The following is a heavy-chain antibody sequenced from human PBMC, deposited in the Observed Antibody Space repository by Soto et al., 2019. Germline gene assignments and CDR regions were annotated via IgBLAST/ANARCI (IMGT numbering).Heavy chain of an antibody. CDR1: GGSISSYH. D-gene: IGHD4-17*01. Sequence: PSETLSLTCTVSGGSISSYHWSWIRQPPGKGLEWIGYIYYSGRTNYNPSLKSRVTISVDTSKNQFSLKLSSVTAADTAVYYCARSKYDYGDCYFDYWGQGILVTV. CDR3: ARSKYDYGDCYFDY. V-gene: IGHV4-59*01. J-gene: IGHJ4*02. CDR2: IYYSGRT.